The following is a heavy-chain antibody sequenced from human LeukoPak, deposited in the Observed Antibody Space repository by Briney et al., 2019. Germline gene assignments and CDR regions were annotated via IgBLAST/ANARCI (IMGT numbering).Heavy chain of an antibody. V-gene: IGHV1-18*01. D-gene: IGHD3-22*01. J-gene: IGHJ6*03. CDR2: ISAYNGNT. CDR3: ARNYYDSSGYYYYYYYMDV. Sequence: RASVKVSCKASGYTFTSYGISWVRQAPGQGLEWMGWISAYNGNTNYAQKFQGRVTMTRDTSISTTYMELSRLRSDDTAVYYCARNYYDSSGYYYYYYYMDVWGKGTTVTVSS. CDR1: GYTFTSYG.